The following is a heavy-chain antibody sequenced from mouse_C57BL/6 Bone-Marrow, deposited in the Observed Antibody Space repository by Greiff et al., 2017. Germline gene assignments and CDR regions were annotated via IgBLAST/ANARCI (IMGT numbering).Heavy chain of an antibody. Sequence: QVQLQQPGAELVMPGASVKLSCKASGYTFTSYWMHWVKQRPGQGLEWIGEIDPSDSYTNYNQKFKGKSTLTVDKSSSTAYMQLSSLTSEDSAVYYCARQFAYWGQGTLDTVSA. CDR1: GYTFTSYW. CDR3: ARQFAY. V-gene: IGHV1-69*01. J-gene: IGHJ3*01. CDR2: IDPSDSYT.